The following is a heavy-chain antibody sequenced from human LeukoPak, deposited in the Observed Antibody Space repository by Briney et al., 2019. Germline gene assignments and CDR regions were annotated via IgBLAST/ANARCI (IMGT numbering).Heavy chain of an antibody. CDR3: AKDSKVLPSTQWYFQH. J-gene: IGHJ1*01. V-gene: IGHV3-30*18. CDR1: GFTFSSYG. D-gene: IGHD3-10*01. CDR2: ISYDGSNK. Sequence: PGGSLRLSCAASGFTFSSYGMHWVRQAPGKGLEWVAVISYDGSNKYYADSVKGRFTISRDNSKNTLYLQMNSLRAEDTAVCYCAKDSKVLPSTQWYFQHWGQGTLVTVSS.